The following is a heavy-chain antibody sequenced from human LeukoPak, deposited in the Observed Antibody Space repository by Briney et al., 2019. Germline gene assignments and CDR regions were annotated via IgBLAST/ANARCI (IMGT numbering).Heavy chain of an antibody. J-gene: IGHJ4*02. Sequence: GGSLRLSCAASGFTFSSYAMSWVRQAPGKGLEWVSAISGSGGSTYYADSVNGRFTISRDNSKNTLYLQMNSLRAEDTAVYYCAKDSGDIGVVPAALWGQGTLVTVSS. V-gene: IGHV3-23*01. CDR3: AKDSGDIGVVPAAL. CDR2: ISGSGGST. CDR1: GFTFSSYA. D-gene: IGHD2-2*01.